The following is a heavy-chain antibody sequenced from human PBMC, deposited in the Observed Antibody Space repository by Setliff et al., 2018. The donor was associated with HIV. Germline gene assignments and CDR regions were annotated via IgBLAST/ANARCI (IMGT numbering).Heavy chain of an antibody. CDR1: GGSVGSGSYY. CDR2: IYYSGST. D-gene: IGHD1-7*01. CDR3: ARDQGIVATTRVMDV. V-gene: IGHV4-61*01. Sequence: SETLSLTCSVSGGSVGSGSYYWSWIRQSPGKGLEWLGYIYYSGSTTYNPSLRSRVTISIDTSSNQFSLKLKSVTAADTAVYYCARDQGIVATTRVMDVWGKGTTVTVSS. J-gene: IGHJ6*03.